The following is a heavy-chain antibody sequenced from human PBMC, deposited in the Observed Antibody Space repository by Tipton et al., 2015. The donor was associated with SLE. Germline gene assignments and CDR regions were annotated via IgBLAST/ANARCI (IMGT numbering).Heavy chain of an antibody. CDR3: ARVKYLAFYYYMDV. Sequence: TLSLTCTVSGGSLNDHYWTWIRQPPGQGLEWIGEIDESGNTNYNPSLKSRVTLSVDTSKKQFSLELTSVTAADPAVFFGARVKYLAFYYYMDVWGKGTTVTVSS. J-gene: IGHJ6*03. V-gene: IGHV4-34*01. CDR2: IDESGNT. CDR1: GGSLNDHY. D-gene: IGHD2/OR15-2a*01.